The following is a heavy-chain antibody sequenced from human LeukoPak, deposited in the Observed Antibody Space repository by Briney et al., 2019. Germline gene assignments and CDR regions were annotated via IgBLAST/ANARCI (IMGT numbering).Heavy chain of an antibody. Sequence: GGSLRLSCAASGFTFSSYGMHWVRQAPGKGLEWVAVISYDGSNKYYADSVKGRFTISRDNSKNTLYLQMNSLRAEDTAVYYCAPQGPSFGMFDYWGQGTLVTVSS. J-gene: IGHJ4*02. CDR2: ISYDGSNK. CDR1: GFTFSSYG. D-gene: IGHD3-3*01. V-gene: IGHV3-30*03. CDR3: APQGPSFGMFDY.